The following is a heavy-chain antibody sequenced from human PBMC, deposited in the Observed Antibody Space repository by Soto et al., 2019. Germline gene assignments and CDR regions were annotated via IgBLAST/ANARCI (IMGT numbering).Heavy chain of an antibody. CDR2: IYYSGST. CDR3: ARQLYYYDSSGYAPNAFDL. CDR1: GGSISSSSYY. J-gene: IGHJ3*01. D-gene: IGHD3-22*01. V-gene: IGHV4-39*01. Sequence: SETLSLTCTVSGGSISSSSYYWGWIRQPPGKGLEWIGSIYYSGSTYYNPSLKSRVTISVDTSKNQFSLKLSSVTAADTAVYYCARQLYYYDSSGYAPNAFDLRAQGTTVTVSS.